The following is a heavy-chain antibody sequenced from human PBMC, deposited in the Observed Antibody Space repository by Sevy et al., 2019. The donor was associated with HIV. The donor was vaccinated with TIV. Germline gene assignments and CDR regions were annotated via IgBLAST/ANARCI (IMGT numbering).Heavy chain of an antibody. J-gene: IGHJ6*02. Sequence: SETLSLTCTVSGGSISSYYWSWIRQPAGKGLEWIGRIYTSGSTNYNPSLKSRVTMSVDTSKNQFSLKLSSVTAADTAVYYCASGPLWFGESYYYGMDVWGQGTTVNVSS. D-gene: IGHD3-10*01. CDR3: ASGPLWFGESYYYGMDV. CDR2: IYTSGST. CDR1: GGSISSYY. V-gene: IGHV4-4*07.